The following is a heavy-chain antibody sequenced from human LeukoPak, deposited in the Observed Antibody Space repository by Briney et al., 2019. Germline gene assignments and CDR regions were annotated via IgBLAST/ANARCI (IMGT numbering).Heavy chain of an antibody. CDR1: GYTFTSYG. CDR2: ISAYNGNT. V-gene: IGHV1-18*01. D-gene: IGHD3-3*01. Sequence: ASVKVSCKASGYTFTSYGISWVRQAPGQGLEWMGWISAYNGNTNYAQKLRGRVTMTTDTSTSTAYMELRSLRSDDTAVYYCARGAYVLRFLEWLPPGVAPFDYWGQGTLVTVSS. J-gene: IGHJ4*02. CDR3: ARGAYVLRFLEWLPPGVAPFDY.